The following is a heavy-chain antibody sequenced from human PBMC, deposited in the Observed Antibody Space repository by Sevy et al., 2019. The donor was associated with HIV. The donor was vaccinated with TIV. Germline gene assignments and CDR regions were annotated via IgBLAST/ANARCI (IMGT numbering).Heavy chain of an antibody. D-gene: IGHD3-22*01. CDR1: GYTFTGYY. V-gene: IGHV1-2*06. J-gene: IGHJ3*02. CDR2: INPNSGGT. Sequence: ASVKVSCKASGYTFTGYYMVWVRQAPGQGLEWMGRINPNSGGTNYAQKFQGRVTMTRDTSISTAYMELSSLRSDDTAVYYCAREWGITMTNAFDILGQGTMVTVSS. CDR3: AREWGITMTNAFDI.